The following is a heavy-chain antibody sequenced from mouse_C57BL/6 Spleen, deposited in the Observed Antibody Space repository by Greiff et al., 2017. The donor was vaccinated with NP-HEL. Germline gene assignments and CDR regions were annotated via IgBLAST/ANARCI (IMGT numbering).Heavy chain of an antibody. V-gene: IGHV1-54*01. CDR2: INPGSGGT. J-gene: IGHJ3*01. Sequence: QVQLQQSGAELVRPGTSVKVSCKASGYAFTNYLIEWVKQRPGQGLEWIGVINPGSGGTNYNEKFKGKATLTADKCSSTAYMQLSSLTSEDSAVYFCARSITTVVPFAYWGQGTLVTVSA. D-gene: IGHD1-1*01. CDR1: GYAFTNYL. CDR3: ARSITTVVPFAY.